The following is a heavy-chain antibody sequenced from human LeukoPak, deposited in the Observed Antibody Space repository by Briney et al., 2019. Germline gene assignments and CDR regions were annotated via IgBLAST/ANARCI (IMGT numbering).Heavy chain of an antibody. D-gene: IGHD3-10*01. CDR1: GYSFTSYW. CDR3: ARQSTMVRGVAGYMDV. J-gene: IGHJ6*03. Sequence: VESLKISCKGSGYSFTSYWIGWVRQMPGKGLEWMGIVYPGDSDTRYSPSFQGQVTISADKSISTAYLQWSSLKASDTAMYYCARQSTMVRGVAGYMDVWGKGTTVTVSS. V-gene: IGHV5-51*01. CDR2: VYPGDSDT.